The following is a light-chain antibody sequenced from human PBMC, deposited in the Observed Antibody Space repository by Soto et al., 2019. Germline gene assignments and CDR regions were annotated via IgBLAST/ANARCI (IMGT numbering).Light chain of an antibody. CDR1: SSDVGGYNY. V-gene: IGLV2-14*01. CDR3: SSYTSSSTLVV. J-gene: IGLJ1*01. CDR2: EVS. Sequence: QSVLTQPASVSGSPGQSITISCTGTSSDVGGYNYVSWYQQHPGKAPKLMSYEVSNRPSGVSNRFSGSKSGNTASLTISGLQAEDEADYYCSSYTSSSTLVVFGTGTQLTVL.